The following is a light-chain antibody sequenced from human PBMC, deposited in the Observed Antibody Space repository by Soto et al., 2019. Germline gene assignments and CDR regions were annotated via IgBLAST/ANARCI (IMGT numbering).Light chain of an antibody. CDR3: QQYYSTPIT. J-gene: IGKJ5*01. Sequence: DIVMTQSPDSLAVSLGERATINCKSSQSVLYSSNNKNYLAWYQQKPGQPPKLLIYWASTRESGVPDRFSGXXXGTXXTXXXXXXXXXDXAVYYCQQYYSTPITFGQGTRLEIK. CDR2: WAS. CDR1: QSVLYSSNNKNY. V-gene: IGKV4-1*01.